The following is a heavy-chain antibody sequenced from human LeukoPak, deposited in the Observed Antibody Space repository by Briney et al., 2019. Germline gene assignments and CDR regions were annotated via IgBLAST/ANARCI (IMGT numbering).Heavy chain of an antibody. CDR2: ISGSGGST. CDR1: GFTFSSYA. D-gene: IGHD3-22*01. V-gene: IGHV3-23*01. CDR3: AKVARTRITMIVVVGFDY. Sequence: GGSLRLSYAASGFTFSSYAMSWVRQAPGKGLEWVSAISGSGGSTYYADSVKGRFTISRDNSKNTLYLQMNSLRAEDTAVYYCAKVARTRITMIVVVGFDYWGQGTLVTVSS. J-gene: IGHJ4*02.